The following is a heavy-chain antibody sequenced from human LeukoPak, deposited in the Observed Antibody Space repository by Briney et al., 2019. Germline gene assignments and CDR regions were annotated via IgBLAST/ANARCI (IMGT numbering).Heavy chain of an antibody. V-gene: IGHV3-48*01. CDR1: GFTFSSYS. CDR3: ARDPQLYYDFWSGYHFDY. Sequence: GGSLRLSCAASGFTFSSYSMNWVRQAPGKGLEWVSYISSSSSTIYYADSVKGRFTISRDNAKNSLYLQMNSLRAEDTAVYYCARDPQLYYDFWSGYHFDYWGQGTLVTVSS. D-gene: IGHD3-3*01. CDR2: ISSSSSTI. J-gene: IGHJ4*02.